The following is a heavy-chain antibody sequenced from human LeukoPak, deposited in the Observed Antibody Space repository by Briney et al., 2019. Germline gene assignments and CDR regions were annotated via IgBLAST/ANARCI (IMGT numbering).Heavy chain of an antibody. J-gene: IGHJ5*02. Sequence: ASVNVSCLASGYTFTSYGISWVRQAPGQGREWMGWISAYNGNTNYAQKLQGRVTNTTDTSTSTAYMELRSLTSDDTAVYYCARPSAPLGYCSGGSCHDNWFDPWGQGTLVTVSS. CDR2: ISAYNGNT. D-gene: IGHD2-15*01. CDR1: GYTFTSYG. CDR3: ARPSAPLGYCSGGSCHDNWFDP. V-gene: IGHV1-18*01.